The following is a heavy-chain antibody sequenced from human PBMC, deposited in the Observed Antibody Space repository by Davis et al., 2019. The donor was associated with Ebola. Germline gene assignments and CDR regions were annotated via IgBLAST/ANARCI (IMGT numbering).Heavy chain of an antibody. CDR2: LTGSGATT. V-gene: IGHV3-23*01. Sequence: PGGSLRLSCAGSGFTFSSYGMTWVRQAPGKALEWVASLTGSGATTFYTDSVRGRFTISRDNSKNTLYLVMNSLRAEDTAVYFCARDGRWGCDSYWVPAYWGQGTLGTVSA. D-gene: IGHD3-10*01. J-gene: IGHJ4*02. CDR1: GFTFSSYG. CDR3: ARDGRWGCDSYWVPAY.